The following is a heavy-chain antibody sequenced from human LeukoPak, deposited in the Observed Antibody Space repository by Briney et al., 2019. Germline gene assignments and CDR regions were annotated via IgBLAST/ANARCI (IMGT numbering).Heavy chain of an antibody. V-gene: IGHV4-34*01. CDR3: ARGFRQLLRRGYYFDY. J-gene: IGHJ4*02. CDR1: GGSFSGYY. CDR2: INHSGST. D-gene: IGHD2-2*01. Sequence: PSETLSLTCAVYGGSFSGYYWSWIRQPPGEGLEWIGEINHSGSTNYNPSLKSRVTISVDTSKNQFSLKLSSVTAADTAMYYCARGFRQLLRRGYYFDYWGQGTLVTVSS.